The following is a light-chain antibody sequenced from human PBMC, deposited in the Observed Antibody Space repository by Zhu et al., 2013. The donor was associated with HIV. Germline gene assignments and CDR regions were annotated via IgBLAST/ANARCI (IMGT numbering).Light chain of an antibody. CDR2: DAS. CDR3: QQYDNWLELT. J-gene: IGKJ4*01. CDR1: QSVSNS. V-gene: IGKV3-11*01. Sequence: IVLTQSPATLSLSPGERATLSCRASQSVSNSLAWYQQRPGQAPRLLIYDASKRATGIPARFSGSGSGTDFTLAIGSLQSEDSAVYYCQQYDNWLELTFGGGTKVEIK.